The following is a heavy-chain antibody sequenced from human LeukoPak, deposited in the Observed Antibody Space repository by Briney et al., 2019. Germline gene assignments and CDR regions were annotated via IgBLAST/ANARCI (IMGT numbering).Heavy chain of an antibody. Sequence: GAPVKVSCKVSGYTFTDYYMHWVQQAPGKGFEWMGLVDPEDGETIYAKKLQGRVTITAVTSTDTAYMVLGSLRSEDTAVYYCARGRWRWLQSIRIQGWFDPWGQGTLVTVSS. V-gene: IGHV1-69-2*01. CDR3: ARGRWRWLQSIRIQGWFDP. CDR1: GYTFTDYY. CDR2: VDPEDGET. J-gene: IGHJ5*02. D-gene: IGHD5-24*01.